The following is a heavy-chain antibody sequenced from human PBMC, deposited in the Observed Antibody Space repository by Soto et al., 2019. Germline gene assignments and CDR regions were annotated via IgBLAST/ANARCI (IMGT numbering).Heavy chain of an antibody. V-gene: IGHV1-46*03. Sequence: QVQLVQSGAEVKKPGASVKVSCKASGYTFTSYYMHWVRQAPGQGLEWMGIINPSGGSTSYAQKFQGRVTMTMDTSASTVYMELSSLRSEDTAVYYCARDVSWGGTKSSNPKNGFDPWGQGTLVTVSS. CDR2: INPSGGST. CDR3: ARDVSWGGTKSSNPKNGFDP. J-gene: IGHJ5*02. D-gene: IGHD2-2*01. CDR1: GYTFTSYY.